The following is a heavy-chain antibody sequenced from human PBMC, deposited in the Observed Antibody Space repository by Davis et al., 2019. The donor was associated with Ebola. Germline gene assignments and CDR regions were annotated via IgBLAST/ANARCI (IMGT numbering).Heavy chain of an antibody. CDR1: GFTFSNYN. CDR2: ISSFSTSI. D-gene: IGHD5-24*01. Sequence: PGSLLKISCVASGFTFSNYNMDWVRQAPGKGLEWVSSISSFSTSIYYADSMKGRFTISRDNAKNSLYLQMSSLRAEDTAVYYCARAGWLQNFDYWGQGTLVTVSS. CDR3: ARAGWLQNFDY. J-gene: IGHJ4*02. V-gene: IGHV3-21*01.